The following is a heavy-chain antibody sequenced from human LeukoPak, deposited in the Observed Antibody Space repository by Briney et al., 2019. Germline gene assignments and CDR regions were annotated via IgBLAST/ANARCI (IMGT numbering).Heavy chain of an antibody. D-gene: IGHD5-12*01. CDR1: GGSFSGHY. V-gene: IGHV4-34*01. J-gene: IGHJ4*02. CDR2: INHSGST. Sequence: SEILSLTCAVYGGSFSGHYWTWIRQPPGKGLEWIGEINHSGSTNYNPSLKSRVTISVDTSKNQFSLKVSSVTAADTAVYFCARDRETTGYDYWGQGTLVTVSS. CDR3: ARDRETTGYDY.